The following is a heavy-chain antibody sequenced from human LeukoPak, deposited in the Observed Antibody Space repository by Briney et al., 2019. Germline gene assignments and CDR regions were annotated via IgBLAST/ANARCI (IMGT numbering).Heavy chain of an antibody. CDR2: ISGSSSNI. CDR1: GFTFSTYS. V-gene: IGHV3-48*01. Sequence: GGSLRLSCAASGFTFSTYSMNWVRQAPGKGLEWVSYISGSSSNIYYADSVKGRFTISRDNAKNSLYLLMNSLRAEDTAVYYCASLISRGGYSYGPTHDYWGQGTLVTVSS. D-gene: IGHD5-18*01. CDR3: ASLISRGGYSYGPTHDY. J-gene: IGHJ4*02.